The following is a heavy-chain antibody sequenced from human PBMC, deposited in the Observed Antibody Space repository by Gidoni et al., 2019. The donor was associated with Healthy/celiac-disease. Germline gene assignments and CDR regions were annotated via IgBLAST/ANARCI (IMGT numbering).Heavy chain of an antibody. Sequence: QVQLQESGPGLVKPSQTLSLTCTVSGGSISSASYYWSWIRQHAGKGLEWIGRIYTSGSTNYNPSLKSRVTISVDTSKNQFSLKLSSVTAADTAVYYCARVVDDILTGYYAMWYFDLWGRGTLVTVSS. CDR3: ARVVDDILTGYYAMWYFDL. CDR2: IYTSGST. D-gene: IGHD3-9*01. V-gene: IGHV4-61*02. CDR1: GGSISSASYY. J-gene: IGHJ2*01.